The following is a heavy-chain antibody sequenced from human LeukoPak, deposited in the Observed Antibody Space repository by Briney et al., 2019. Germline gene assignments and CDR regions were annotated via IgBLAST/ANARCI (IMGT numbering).Heavy chain of an antibody. Sequence: SETLSLTCAVYGGSFSGYYWSWIRQPPGKGLEWIGEINHSGSTNYNPSLKSRVTMSVDTSKNQFSLKLSSVTAADTAVYYCARDTGYDFWSGYYYYYYYMDVWGKGTTVTVSS. CDR2: INHSGST. CDR1: GGSFSGYY. V-gene: IGHV4-34*01. J-gene: IGHJ6*03. D-gene: IGHD3-3*01. CDR3: ARDTGYDFWSGYYYYYYYMDV.